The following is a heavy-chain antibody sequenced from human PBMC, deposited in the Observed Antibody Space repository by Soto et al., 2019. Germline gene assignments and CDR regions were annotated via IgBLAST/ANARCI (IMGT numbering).Heavy chain of an antibody. CDR2: ISYDGSNK. Sequence: QVQLVESGGGVVQPGRSLRLSCAASGFTFSSYAMHWVRQAPGKGLEWVAVISYDGSNKYYADSVKGRFTISRDNSKHPLYLQMNSLRAEDTAVYYGARDGGEQWLVRGNYYYYGMDVWGQGTTVTVSS. J-gene: IGHJ6*02. V-gene: IGHV3-30-3*01. CDR1: GFTFSSYA. D-gene: IGHD6-19*01. CDR3: ARDGGEQWLVRGNYYYYGMDV.